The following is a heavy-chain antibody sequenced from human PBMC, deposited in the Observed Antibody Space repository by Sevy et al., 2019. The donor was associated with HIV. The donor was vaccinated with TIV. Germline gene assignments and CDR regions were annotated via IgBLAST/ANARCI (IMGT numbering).Heavy chain of an antibody. V-gene: IGHV3-21*04. J-gene: IGHJ4*01. CDR3: ARDFTIFGVVSGIDY. CDR2: IGDDSRYI. D-gene: IGHD3-3*01. Sequence: GGSLRLSCAASGFNFRTYSMNWVRQAPGKGLEWLSSIGDDSRYIYYSDSVKGRSNISRANAKNLLFLQMNNLRVEDTAIYYCARDFTIFGVVSGIDYWGQGNLVTVSS. CDR1: GFNFRTYS.